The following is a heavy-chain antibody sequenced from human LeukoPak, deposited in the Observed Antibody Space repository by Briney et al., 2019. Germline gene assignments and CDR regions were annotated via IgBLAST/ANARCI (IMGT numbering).Heavy chain of an antibody. Sequence: PGGSLRLSCAASGFTFSSHGMHWVRQAPGKGLEWVAVIWHDGSNQFYRDSVKGRFTISRDNSKNTLFLQMNSLRAEDTAVYYCVRELNQAEFTVTDPYYFDYWGQGALVTVSS. J-gene: IGHJ4*02. CDR2: IWHDGSNQ. D-gene: IGHD4-17*01. CDR1: GFTFSSHG. CDR3: VRELNQAEFTVTDPYYFDY. V-gene: IGHV3-33*01.